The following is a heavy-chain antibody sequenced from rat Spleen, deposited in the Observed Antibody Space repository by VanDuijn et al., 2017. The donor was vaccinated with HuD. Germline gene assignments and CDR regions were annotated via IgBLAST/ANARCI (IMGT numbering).Heavy chain of an antibody. CDR2: ISTSGGST. CDR1: GFTFSSFP. J-gene: IGHJ3*01. D-gene: IGHD5-1*01. V-gene: IGHV5-46*01. Sequence: EVQLVESGGGLVQPGRSLKLSCAASGFTFSSFPMAWVRQAPTKGLEWVATISTSGGSTYYRDSVKGRFTISRDNAKNTGYLQMTNLRSEDTAMYYCASELGHNWFAYWGQGTLVTVS. CDR3: ASELGHNWFAY.